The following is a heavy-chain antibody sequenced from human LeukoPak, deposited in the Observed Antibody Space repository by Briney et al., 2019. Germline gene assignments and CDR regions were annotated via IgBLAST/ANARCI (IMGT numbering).Heavy chain of an antibody. J-gene: IGHJ6*02. Sequence: GGSLRLSCAASGFTFSNHAMHWVRQAPGKGLEWVAVISYDGINEYYADSAKGRFTISRDNSKNTLSLQMNSLRAEDTAVYYCARGLRYFDPPNYYYGMDVWGQGTTVTVSS. CDR2: ISYDGINE. V-gene: IGHV3-30-3*01. CDR3: ARGLRYFDPPNYYYGMDV. CDR1: GFTFSNHA. D-gene: IGHD3-9*01.